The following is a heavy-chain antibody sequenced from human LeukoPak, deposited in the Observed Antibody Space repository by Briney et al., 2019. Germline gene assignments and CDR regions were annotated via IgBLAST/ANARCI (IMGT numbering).Heavy chain of an antibody. V-gene: IGHV3-7*03. Sequence: PGGSLRLSCAASGFTFSSSWMSWVRQAPGKGLEWVANIKQDGSEKYYVDSVKGRFIISRDNAKNSVYLEMNSLRVEDTAVYYCARGRDVDSWGQGTLVTVSS. J-gene: IGHJ4*02. CDR2: IKQDGSEK. CDR3: ARGRDVDS. CDR1: GFTFSSSW.